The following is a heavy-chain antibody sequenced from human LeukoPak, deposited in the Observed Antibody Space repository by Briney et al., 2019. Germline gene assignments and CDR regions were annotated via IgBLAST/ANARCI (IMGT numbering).Heavy chain of an antibody. CDR1: GFTFSSYG. Sequence: GGSLRLSCAASGFTFSSYGMHSVRQAPGKRLEWVAVIWYDGSNKYYADSVKGRFTISRDNSKNTLYLQLNSLRAEDTAVYYCAKDPSTSNWFDPWGQGTLVTVSS. CDR3: AKDPSTSNWFDP. D-gene: IGHD5/OR15-5a*01. J-gene: IGHJ5*02. V-gene: IGHV3-33*06. CDR2: IWYDGSNK.